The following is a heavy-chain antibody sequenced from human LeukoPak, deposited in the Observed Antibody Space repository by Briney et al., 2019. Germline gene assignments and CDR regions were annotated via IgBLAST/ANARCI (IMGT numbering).Heavy chain of an antibody. CDR3: AKDSGINMVRGASPGMDV. CDR2: ISGSGGAT. J-gene: IGHJ6*02. CDR1: GFTFSNYA. D-gene: IGHD3-10*01. V-gene: IGHV3-23*01. Sequence: GGSLRRSCAASGFTFSNYAMSWVRQAPGKGLEWVSGISGSGGATYHADSVKGRFTISRDNSKNTLYLQMNSQRAEDTGVYYCAKDSGINMVRGASPGMDVWGQGTTVTVFS.